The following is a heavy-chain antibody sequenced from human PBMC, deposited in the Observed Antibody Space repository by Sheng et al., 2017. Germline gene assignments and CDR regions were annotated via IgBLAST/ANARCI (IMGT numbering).Heavy chain of an antibody. V-gene: IGHV4-34*01. CDR3: ARDPPVPAAIPPGRYYYGMDV. CDR2: INHSGST. J-gene: IGHJ6*02. Sequence: QVQLQQWGAGLLKPSETLSLTCAVYGGSFSGYYWSWIRQPPGKGLEWIGEINHSGSTNYNPSLKSRVTISVDTSKNQFSLKLSSVTAADTAVYYCARDPPVPAAIPPGRYYYGMDVWGQGTTVTVSS. D-gene: IGHD2-2*02. CDR1: GGSFSGYY.